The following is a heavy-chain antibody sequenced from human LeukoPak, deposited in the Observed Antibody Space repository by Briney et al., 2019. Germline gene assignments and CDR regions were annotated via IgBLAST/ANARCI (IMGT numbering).Heavy chain of an antibody. CDR1: GFTFSYYS. CDR3: ARDSYGVDV. V-gene: IGHV3-30*04. CDR2: ISYDGSDE. J-gene: IGHJ6*02. Sequence: GRSLRLSCAASGFTFSYYSMHWVRQAPGKGLEWVAFISYDGSDEYYADSVKGRFTISRDNSKNTLYLQMNSLRAEDTAVYYCARDSYGVDVWGPGTSVTVSS.